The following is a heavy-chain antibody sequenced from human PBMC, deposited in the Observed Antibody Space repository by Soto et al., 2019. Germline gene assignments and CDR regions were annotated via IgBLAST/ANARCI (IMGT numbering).Heavy chain of an antibody. Sequence: GGSLRLSCAASGFTFSTYVMSWVRQAPGKGPEWVSTIGGGGSSTYYADSVKGRFTISRDNSKNTLYLQMNSLRPEDTAVYYCAKEGALGLYYFDYWGQGTLVTVSS. D-gene: IGHD3-10*01. CDR3: AKEGALGLYYFDY. CDR1: GFTFSTYV. CDR2: IGGGGSST. J-gene: IGHJ4*02. V-gene: IGHV3-23*01.